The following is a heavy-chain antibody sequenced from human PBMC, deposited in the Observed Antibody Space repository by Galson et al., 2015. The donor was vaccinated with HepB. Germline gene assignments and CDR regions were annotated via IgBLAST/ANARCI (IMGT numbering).Heavy chain of an antibody. CDR3: ASDSRWELNFDY. Sequence: SLRLSCAASGFTFSSYAMHWVRQAPGKGLEWVSSISSSSSYIYYADSVKGRFTISRDNAKNSLYLQMNSLRAEDTAVYYCASDSRWELNFDYWGQGALVTVSS. J-gene: IGHJ4*02. CDR2: ISSSSSYI. CDR1: GFTFSSYA. D-gene: IGHD1-26*01. V-gene: IGHV3-21*01.